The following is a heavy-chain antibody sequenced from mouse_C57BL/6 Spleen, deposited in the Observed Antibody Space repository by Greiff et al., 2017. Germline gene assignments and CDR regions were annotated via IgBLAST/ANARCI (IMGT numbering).Heavy chain of an antibody. V-gene: IGHV1-82*01. CDR1: GYAFSSSW. Sequence: VQLQQSGPELVKPGASVKISCKASGYAFSSSWMNWVKQRPGKGLEWIGRIYPGDGDTNYNGKFKGKATLTADISSSTAYMQLSSLTSEDSAVYFCAKNDLNFDYWGQGTTLTVSS. CDR3: AKNDLNFDY. CDR2: IYPGDGDT. J-gene: IGHJ2*01.